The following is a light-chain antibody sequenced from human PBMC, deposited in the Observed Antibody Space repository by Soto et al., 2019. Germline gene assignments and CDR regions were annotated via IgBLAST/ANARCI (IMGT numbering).Light chain of an antibody. CDR2: DTD. Sequence: EVVMTQSPATLSVSPGERATLSCSASRGIGSTLAWYQQKPGQTPRLLIYDTDTRATGVPARFIGSASGTEFTLTITSLQSEDFAIYYCQHYVTWPLTFGGGTRVENK. CDR1: RGIGST. CDR3: QHYVTWPLT. V-gene: IGKV3-15*01. J-gene: IGKJ4*01.